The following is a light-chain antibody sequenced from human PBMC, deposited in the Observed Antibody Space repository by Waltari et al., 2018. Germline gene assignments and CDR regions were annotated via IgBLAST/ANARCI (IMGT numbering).Light chain of an antibody. CDR1: SSDVGNYDL. Sequence: QSALTQPASVSESPGQSITISCTGTSSDVGNYDLVSWYLHNPGKAPNLILYEVNKRPSGVSNRFSGSKAGNMASLTISGLQAEDEADYFCCSYAGSHTWVFGGGTKVTVL. CDR3: CSYAGSHTWV. CDR2: EVN. J-gene: IGLJ3*02. V-gene: IGLV2-23*02.